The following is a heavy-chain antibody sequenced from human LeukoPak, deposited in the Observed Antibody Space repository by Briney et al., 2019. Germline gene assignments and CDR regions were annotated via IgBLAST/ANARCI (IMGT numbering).Heavy chain of an antibody. CDR1: DGSISSTSYY. D-gene: IGHD5-24*01. Sequence: SEPLSLTCSVSDGSISSTSYYWGGIRQPPGKGLEWIGSIYSTGTTYYNPPLKRRVTISVDTSKNQFSLKVSSVTAADTAVYYCARRRRDGSNSAFDIWGQGTMVTVSS. CDR2: IYSTGTT. CDR3: ARRRRDGSNSAFDI. V-gene: IGHV4-39*01. J-gene: IGHJ3*02.